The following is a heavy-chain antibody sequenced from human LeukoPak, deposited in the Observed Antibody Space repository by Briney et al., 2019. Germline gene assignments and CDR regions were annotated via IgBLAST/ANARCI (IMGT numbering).Heavy chain of an antibody. CDR1: GFTFSSFG. V-gene: IGHV3-21*01. CDR2: ISTSSSYI. J-gene: IGHJ4*02. D-gene: IGHD5-24*01. Sequence: GGSLRHSCAASGFTFSSFGMNWVRQAPGKGLEWVSSISTSSSYIYYADSLKGRFTISRDNSKNTLYLQMNSLRAEDTAVYYCARDRRDGYNEIDYWGQGTLVTVSS. CDR3: ARDRRDGYNEIDY.